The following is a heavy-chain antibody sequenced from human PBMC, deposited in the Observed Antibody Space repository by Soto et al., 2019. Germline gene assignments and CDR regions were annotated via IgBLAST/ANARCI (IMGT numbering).Heavy chain of an antibody. CDR2: IHSSGYT. CDR3: ASLGGTIDY. J-gene: IGHJ4*02. Sequence: QVHLQESGPGLVKPSETLSLTCTVSGGSISSYYWNWIRQPAGKGLEWIGRIHSSGYTNYNSSLRSRDTMSVDSSKSQISLKMTSVTAADTAVYYCASLGGTIDYWGQGTLVTVSS. V-gene: IGHV4-4*07. CDR1: GGSISSYY. D-gene: IGHD1-26*01.